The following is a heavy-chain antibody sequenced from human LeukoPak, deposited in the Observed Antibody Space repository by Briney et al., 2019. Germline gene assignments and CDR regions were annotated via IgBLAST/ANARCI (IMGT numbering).Heavy chain of an antibody. D-gene: IGHD3-10*01. CDR1: GFTFSSYA. V-gene: IGHV3-64D*09. J-gene: IGHJ4*02. Sequence: GGSLRLSCSASGFTFSSYAMHWVRQAPGKGLGYVSAISNDGARRYYADSVKGRFTISRDNSKNTLYLQMSSLRAEDTAVYYCASGYGSGPYYKGYFDYWGQGTLVTVSS. CDR2: ISNDGARR. CDR3: ASGYGSGPYYKGYFDY.